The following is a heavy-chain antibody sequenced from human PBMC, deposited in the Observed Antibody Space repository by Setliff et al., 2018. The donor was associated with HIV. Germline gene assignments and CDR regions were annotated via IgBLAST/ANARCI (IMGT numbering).Heavy chain of an antibody. J-gene: IGHJ4*02. CDR1: GYTFTSYA. CDR3: ARDHGNGRAYNFWSGYYSFDY. D-gene: IGHD3-3*01. V-gene: IGHV1-3*01. Sequence: VASVKVSCKASGYTFTSYAMHWVRQAPGQRLQWMGWINVGSGDTKFSQKFQGRVTITRDTSASTAYMELSSLRSEDTAVYYCARDHGNGRAYNFWSGYYSFDYWGQGTLVTVSS. CDR2: INVGSGDT.